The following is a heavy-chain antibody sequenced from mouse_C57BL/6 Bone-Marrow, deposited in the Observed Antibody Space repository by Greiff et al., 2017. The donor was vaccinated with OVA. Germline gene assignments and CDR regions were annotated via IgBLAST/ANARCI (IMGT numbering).Heavy chain of an antibody. J-gene: IGHJ3*01. CDR3: ARDTIYYWFAY. CDR1: GYSITSGYY. Sequence: EVQRVESGPGLVKPSQSLSLTCSVTGYSITSGYYWNWIRQFPGNKLEWMGYISYDGSNNYNPSLKNRISITRDTSKNQFFLKLNSVTTEDTATYYCARDTIYYWFAYWGQGTLVTVSA. CDR2: ISYDGSN. D-gene: IGHD2-1*01. V-gene: IGHV3-6*01.